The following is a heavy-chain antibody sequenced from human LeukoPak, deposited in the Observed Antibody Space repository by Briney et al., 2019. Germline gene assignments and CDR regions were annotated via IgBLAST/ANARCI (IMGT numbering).Heavy chain of an antibody. Sequence: ASVKVSCKASGYTFTTHDINWVRQATGQGLEWLGWMSPNSGDTGYAQKFQGRVTMTSDSSISTAYMELSSLRSEDTAIYYCVRTPPNWGFDYWGQGTLVTVS. CDR1: GYTFTTHD. CDR2: MSPNSGDT. V-gene: IGHV1-8*01. D-gene: IGHD7-27*01. J-gene: IGHJ4*02. CDR3: VRTPPNWGFDY.